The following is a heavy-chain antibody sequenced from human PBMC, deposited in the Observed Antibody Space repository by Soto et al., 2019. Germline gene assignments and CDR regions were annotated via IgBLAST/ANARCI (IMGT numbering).Heavy chain of an antibody. D-gene: IGHD6-13*01. CDR3: ARDGQLLKFYYYYGMDV. CDR1: GYTFTSCG. CDR2: ISAYNGNT. J-gene: IGHJ6*02. V-gene: IGHV1-18*01. Sequence: ASVKVSCKASGYTFTSCGISCVRQAPGQGLEWMGWISAYNGNTNYAQKLQGRVTMTTDTSTSTAYMELRSLRSDDTAVYYCARDGQLLKFYYYYGMDVWGQGTTVTVSS.